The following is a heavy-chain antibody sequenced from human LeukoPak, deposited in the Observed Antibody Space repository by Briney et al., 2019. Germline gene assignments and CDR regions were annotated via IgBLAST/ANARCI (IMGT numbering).Heavy chain of an antibody. CDR2: IYSGGDT. Sequence: QPGGSLRLSCAASGFTVSSNYMNWVRQAPGKGLEWVSIIYSGGDTYYSDSVKGRFTISRDHSKNTLYLQMNNLRADDTAVYYCTRGPGSTWYSDYWGQGTLVTVSS. D-gene: IGHD6-13*01. CDR1: GFTVSSNY. J-gene: IGHJ4*02. CDR3: TRGPGSTWYSDY. V-gene: IGHV3-66*02.